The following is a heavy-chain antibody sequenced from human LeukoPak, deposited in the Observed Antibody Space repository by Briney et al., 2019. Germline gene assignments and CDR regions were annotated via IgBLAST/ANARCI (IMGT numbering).Heavy chain of an antibody. V-gene: IGHV4-59*01. CDR1: GGSISSYY. CDR3: ARGGYNYGYLY. J-gene: IGHJ4*02. D-gene: IGHD5-18*01. CDR2: IYYSGST. Sequence: SETLSLTCTVSGGSISSYYWSWIRQPPGKGLEWIGYIYYSGSTYYKPSLKSRVTISVGTSKNQFSLKLNSVTAADTAVYYCARGGYNYGYLYWGQGTLVTVSS.